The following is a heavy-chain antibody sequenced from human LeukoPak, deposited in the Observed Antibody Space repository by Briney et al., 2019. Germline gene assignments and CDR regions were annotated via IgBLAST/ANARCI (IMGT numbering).Heavy chain of an antibody. CDR1: GGSISGSSYY. CDR3: ARTVDSSSSWYYYYYYGMDV. Sequence: SETLSLTCTVSGGSISGSSYYWGWIRQPPGKGLEWIGSIYYSGSTYYNPSLKSRVTISVDTSKNQFSLKLSSVTAADTAVYYCARTVDSSSSWYYYYYYGMDVWGQGTTVTVSS. J-gene: IGHJ6*02. V-gene: IGHV4-39*01. D-gene: IGHD6-13*01. CDR2: IYYSGST.